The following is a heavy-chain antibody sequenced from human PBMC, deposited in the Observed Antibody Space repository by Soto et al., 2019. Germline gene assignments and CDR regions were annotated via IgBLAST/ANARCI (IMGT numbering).Heavy chain of an antibody. D-gene: IGHD3-10*01. V-gene: IGHV3-74*01. CDR3: ATTNYYGSGSYYIYYYYYMDV. CDR1: GFTFSSYW. CDR2: INSDGSST. J-gene: IGHJ6*03. Sequence: EVQLVESGGGLVQPGGSLRLSCAASGFTFSSYWKHWVRQAPGKGLVWVSRINSDGSSTSYADSVKGRFTISRDNAKNTLYLQMNSLRAEDTAVYYCATTNYYGSGSYYIYYYYYMDVWGKGTTVTVSS.